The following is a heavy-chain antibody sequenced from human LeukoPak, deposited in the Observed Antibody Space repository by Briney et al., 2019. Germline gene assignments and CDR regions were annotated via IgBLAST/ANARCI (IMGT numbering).Heavy chain of an antibody. Sequence: QPGRSLRLSCAASGFTLSSYAMHWVRQAPGKGLEWVAVISYDGSNKYYADSVKGRFTISRDNSKNTLYLQMNSLRAEDTAVYYCARDSQPARRRYFDYWGQGTLVTVSS. D-gene: IGHD6-6*01. CDR3: ARDSQPARRRYFDY. CDR1: GFTLSSYA. J-gene: IGHJ4*02. CDR2: ISYDGSNK. V-gene: IGHV3-30-3*01.